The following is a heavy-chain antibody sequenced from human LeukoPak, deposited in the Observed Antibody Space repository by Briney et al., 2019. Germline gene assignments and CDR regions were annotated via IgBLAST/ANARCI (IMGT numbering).Heavy chain of an antibody. D-gene: IGHD1-14*01. CDR1: GYTFTGYY. CDR3: ARESVPRRFDP. V-gene: IGHV1-2*02. J-gene: IGHJ5*02. Sequence: ASVTVSCKASGYTFTGYYMHWVRQAPGQGLEWMGWINPNSGGTNYAQKFQGRVTMTRDTSISTAYMELSRLGSDDTAVYYCARESVPRRFDPWGQGTLVTVSS. CDR2: INPNSGGT.